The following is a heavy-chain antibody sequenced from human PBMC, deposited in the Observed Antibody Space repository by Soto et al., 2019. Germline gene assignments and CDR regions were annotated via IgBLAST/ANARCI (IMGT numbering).Heavy chain of an antibody. D-gene: IGHD5-12*01. Sequence: SETLSLTCTVSGGSISSSSYYWGWIRQPPGKGLEWIGSIYYSGSTYYNPSLKSRVTISVDTSKNQFSLKLSSVTAADTAVYYCARHIRYSGYDTADYWGQGTLVTVSS. CDR2: IYYSGST. CDR1: GGSISSSSYY. V-gene: IGHV4-39*01. CDR3: ARHIRYSGYDTADY. J-gene: IGHJ4*02.